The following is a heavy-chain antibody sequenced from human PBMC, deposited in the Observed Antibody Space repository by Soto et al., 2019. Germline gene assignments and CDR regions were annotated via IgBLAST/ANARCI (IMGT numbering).Heavy chain of an antibody. D-gene: IGHD2-2*01. V-gene: IGHV1-69*06. CDR1: GGTFSSYA. CDR2: TIPLFGTP. J-gene: IGHJ4*02. Sequence: QVQLVQSGAEVKKPGSSVKVSCKASGGTFSSYAITWVRQAPGQGLEWMGGTIPLFGTPNYAQKFQGRVTITADKSTNSVYMELSSLRSDDTAVYYCARDAVGYQPPTYWGQGTLVTVSS. CDR3: ARDAVGYQPPTY.